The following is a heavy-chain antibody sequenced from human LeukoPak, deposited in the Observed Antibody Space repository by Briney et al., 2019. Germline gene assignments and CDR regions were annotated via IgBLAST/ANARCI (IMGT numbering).Heavy chain of an antibody. D-gene: IGHD2-15*01. CDR3: ARDYSYFDY. V-gene: IGHV3-74*01. CDR1: GFTFSNYW. CDR2: INSDGRLT. Sequence: GGSLRLSCAASGFTFSNYWMHWVRQGPGKGLVWVSRINSDGRLTSYADSVKGRFTISRDNAKNTLYLQMNSLRAEDTAVYYCARDYSYFDYWGQGTLVTVSS. J-gene: IGHJ4*02.